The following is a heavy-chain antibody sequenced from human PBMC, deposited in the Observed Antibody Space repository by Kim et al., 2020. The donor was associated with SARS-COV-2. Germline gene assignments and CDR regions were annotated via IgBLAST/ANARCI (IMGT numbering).Heavy chain of an antibody. Sequence: GGSLRLSCAASGFNFNSYSMNWVRQAPGKGLEWLSYISSSSTTMYYADSVRGRFTISRDNAKNSLFLQMNSLRDEDTAVYYCARCPLSMTMVRGMITTTLCYYYNMDAWGQGTTVTVSS. CDR2: ISSSSTTM. V-gene: IGHV3-48*02. J-gene: IGHJ6*02. CDR3: ARCPLSMTMVRGMITTTLCYYYNMDA. CDR1: GFNFNSYS. D-gene: IGHD3-10*01.